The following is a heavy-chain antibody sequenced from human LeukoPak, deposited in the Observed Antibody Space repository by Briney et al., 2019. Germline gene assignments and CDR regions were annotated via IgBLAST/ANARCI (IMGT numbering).Heavy chain of an antibody. CDR3: ARGINGYSYGPYYGMDV. V-gene: IGHV4-59*01. CDR1: GGSISSYY. Sequence: SETLSLTCTVSGGSISSYYWSWIRQPPGKGLEWIGYIYYSGSTNYNLSLKSRVTISVDTSKNQFSLKLSSVTAADTAVYYCARGINGYSYGPYYGMDVWGQGTTVTVSS. J-gene: IGHJ6*02. CDR2: IYYSGST. D-gene: IGHD5-18*01.